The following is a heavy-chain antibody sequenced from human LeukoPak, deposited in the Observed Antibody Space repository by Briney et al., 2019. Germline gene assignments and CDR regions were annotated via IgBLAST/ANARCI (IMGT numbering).Heavy chain of an antibody. V-gene: IGHV3-7*01. Sequence: PGGSLRLSCAASGFTFSYYWMSWVRQAPGKGLEWVANIEQDGSEKYYVDSVKGRFTISRDNAKNSLYPQMNSLRAEDTAVYYCAREGTVRGAFDIWGQGTMVTVSS. D-gene: IGHD3-10*01. CDR2: IEQDGSEK. CDR1: GFTFSYYW. CDR3: AREGTVRGAFDI. J-gene: IGHJ3*02.